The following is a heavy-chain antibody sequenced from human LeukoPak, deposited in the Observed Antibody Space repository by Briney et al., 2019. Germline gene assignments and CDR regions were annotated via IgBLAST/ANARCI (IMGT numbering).Heavy chain of an antibody. CDR1: GFTFITYA. V-gene: IGHV3-23*01. CDR2: ISGTDSGT. D-gene: IGHD2-21*02. J-gene: IGHJ4*02. CDR3: AKCMSGSGVCLNFDS. Sequence: GGSLRLSCAASGFTFITYAMSWVRQAQGKGLQWVSGISGTDSGTYYTDSVKGRFTISRDNSKNTVYLQIDSLRAEDTAVYYCAKCMSGSGVCLNFDSWGQGILVTVSS.